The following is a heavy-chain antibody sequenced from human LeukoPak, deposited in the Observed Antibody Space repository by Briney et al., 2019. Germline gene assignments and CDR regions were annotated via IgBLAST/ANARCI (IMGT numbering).Heavy chain of an antibody. Sequence: GGSLRLSCAASGFTFSSYWMSWVRQAPGKGLEWVANIKQDGSEKYYVDSVKGRFTISRDNAKNSLYLQMNSLRAEDTAVYCCARDRRGIFFDYWGQGTLVTVSS. CDR1: GFTFSSYW. D-gene: IGHD6-13*01. CDR2: IKQDGSEK. J-gene: IGHJ4*02. CDR3: ARDRRGIFFDY. V-gene: IGHV3-7*01.